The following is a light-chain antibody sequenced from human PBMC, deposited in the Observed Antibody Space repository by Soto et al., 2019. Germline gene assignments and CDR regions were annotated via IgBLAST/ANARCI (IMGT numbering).Light chain of an antibody. V-gene: IGLV2-14*01. CDR1: SSDVGGYNY. J-gene: IGLJ1*01. CDR3: SSYTSSSTPYV. Sequence: QSALTQPASVSGSPGQSITISCTGTSSDVGGYNYVSWYQQYPGKAPKLMIYDVSNRPSGVSNRFSGSKSGSTAALTISGLQAEDEADDYCSSYTSSSTPYVFGTGTKVTVL. CDR2: DVS.